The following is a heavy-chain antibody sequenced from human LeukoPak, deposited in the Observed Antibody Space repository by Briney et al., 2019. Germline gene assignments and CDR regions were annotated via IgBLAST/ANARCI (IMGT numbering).Heavy chain of an antibody. CDR3: ARVTSMVRGVDFDY. V-gene: IGHV4-59*01. CDR2: IYNSGST. CDR1: GGSISSYF. Sequence: PSETLSLTCTVSGGSISSYFWSWIRQPPGKGLEWHGYIYNSGSTNYNPSLESRVTLSVDTSKNQFSLKLSAMTGADTAVYYCARVTSMVRGVDFDYWGQGILVTVSS. D-gene: IGHD3-10*01. J-gene: IGHJ4*02.